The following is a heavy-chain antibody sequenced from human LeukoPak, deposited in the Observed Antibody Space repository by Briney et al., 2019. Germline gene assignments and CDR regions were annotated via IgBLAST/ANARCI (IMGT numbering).Heavy chain of an antibody. CDR1: GFTFSSYG. V-gene: IGHV3-30*18. D-gene: IGHD3-3*01. CDR2: ISYDGSNK. Sequence: GGSLRLSCAASGFTFSSYGMHWVRQAPGKGLEWVAVISYDGSNKYHADSVKGRFTISRDNSKNTLYLQMNSLRAEDTAVYYCAKEFDFWRTIPDYWGQGTLVTVSS. J-gene: IGHJ4*02. CDR3: AKEFDFWRTIPDY.